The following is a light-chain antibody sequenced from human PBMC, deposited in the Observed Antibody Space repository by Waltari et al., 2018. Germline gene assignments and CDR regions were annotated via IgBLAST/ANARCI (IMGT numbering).Light chain of an antibody. CDR2: AAS. V-gene: IGKV1-5*03. J-gene: IGKJ1*01. Sequence: DIQMTQSPSTLSASVGDRVTITCRASPSISTWLAWYQQKPGKAPKLLIYAASHLESGVPSRFSGSGSGTEFTLTISSLQPDDFATYYCQQYNDYLGTFGPGTKVEI. CDR1: PSISTW. CDR3: QQYNDYLGT.